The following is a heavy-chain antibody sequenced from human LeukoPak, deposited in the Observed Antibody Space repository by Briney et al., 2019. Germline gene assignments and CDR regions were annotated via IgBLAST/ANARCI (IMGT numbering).Heavy chain of an antibody. V-gene: IGHV4-59*01. CDR2: IYYSGST. CDR3: ARCGHYYYGSGSYCAFDY. D-gene: IGHD3-10*01. J-gene: IGHJ4*02. Sequence: PSETLSLACTVSGGSISSYYWSWIRQPPGKGLEWIGYIYYSGSTNYNPSLKSRVTISVDTSKNQFSLKLSSVTAADTAVYYCARCGHYYYGSGSYCAFDYWGQGTLVTVSS. CDR1: GGSISSYY.